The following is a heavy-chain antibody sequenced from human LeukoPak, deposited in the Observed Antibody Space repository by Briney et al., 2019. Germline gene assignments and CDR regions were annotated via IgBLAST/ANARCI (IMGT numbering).Heavy chain of an antibody. D-gene: IGHD2-2*01. CDR2: INGGSSPI. J-gene: IGHJ4*02. CDR3: ARGGDEIVVVPGANYY. V-gene: IGHV3-48*01. CDR1: GFTFSRDS. Sequence: PGGSLRLSCAASGFTFSRDSMDWVRQAPGEGLEWVSYINGGSSPIYYADSVRGRFTISRDNAKNSLYLQMNSLRVEDTAVYYCARGGDEIVVVPGANYYWGQGTLVTVSS.